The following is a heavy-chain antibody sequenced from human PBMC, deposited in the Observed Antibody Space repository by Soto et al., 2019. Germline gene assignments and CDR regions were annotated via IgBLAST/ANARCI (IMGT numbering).Heavy chain of an antibody. J-gene: IGHJ6*02. CDR3: ARVYYGSGSYYYYYGMDV. CDR1: VYTFTSYA. V-gene: IGHV1-3*01. Sequence: GXSGKVSCKASVYTFTSYAMHLVRQAPGQRLEWMGWINAGNGNTKYSQKFQGRVTITRDTSASTAYMELSSLRSEDTAVYYCARVYYGSGSYYYYYGMDVWGQGTTVTVSS. D-gene: IGHD3-10*01. CDR2: INAGNGNT.